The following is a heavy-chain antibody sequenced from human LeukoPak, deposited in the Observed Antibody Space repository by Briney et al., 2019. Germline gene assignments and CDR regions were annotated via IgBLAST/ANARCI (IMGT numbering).Heavy chain of an antibody. CDR3: ARDATEQWPYWYFDL. V-gene: IGHV4-39*07. J-gene: IGHJ2*01. CDR2: IYYSGST. D-gene: IGHD6-19*01. Sequence: PSETLSLTCTVSGGSISSSSYYWGWIRQPPGKGLEWIGSIYYSGSTYYNPSLKSRVTISVDTSKNQFSLKLSSVTAADTAVYYCARDATEQWPYWYFDLWGRGTLVTVSS. CDR1: GGSISSSSYY.